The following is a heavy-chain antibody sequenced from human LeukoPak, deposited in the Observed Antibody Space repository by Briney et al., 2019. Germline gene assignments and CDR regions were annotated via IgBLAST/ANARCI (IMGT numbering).Heavy chain of an antibody. V-gene: IGHV1-18*01. CDR1: GYTFSSYD. CDR2: ISAYTGNT. CDR3: ARERAGRTTAPSRGYYYMDV. D-gene: IGHD4-17*01. Sequence: GASVKVSCKSSGYTFSSYDVNWVRQAPGQGLEWMGWISAYTGNTNYAQKFQGRVTMTTDTSTSTAYMELRSLRFDDTAVYYCARERAGRTTAPSRGYYYMDVWGKGTTVT. J-gene: IGHJ6*03.